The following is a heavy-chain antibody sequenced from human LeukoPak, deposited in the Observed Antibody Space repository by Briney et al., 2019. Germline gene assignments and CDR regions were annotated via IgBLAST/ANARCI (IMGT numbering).Heavy chain of an antibody. V-gene: IGHV4-59*11. CDR3: ARDRGLADY. J-gene: IGHJ4*02. CDR1: DGSLSGHY. CDR2: VYYSGST. Sequence: KPSETLSLTCTVSDGSLSGHYWSWIRQPPGKGLESIGFVYYSGSTNYNPSLKSRVTMSVDTSKNQFSLKLSSVTAADTAVYYCARDRGLADYWGQGTLVTVSS.